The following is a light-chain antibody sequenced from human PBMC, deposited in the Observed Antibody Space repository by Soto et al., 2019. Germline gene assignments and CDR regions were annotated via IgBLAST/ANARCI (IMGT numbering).Light chain of an antibody. CDR1: QSVSSY. Sequence: EIVLTQSPVNLSLSPGERATLSCRASQSVSSYLAWYQQKPGQPPRLLIYDASNRATGIPARFSGSGSGTDFTLTISRLEPDDFAVYYCQQRSNWPPGFTFGPGTKVDFK. V-gene: IGKV3-11*01. CDR2: DAS. CDR3: QQRSNWPPGFT. J-gene: IGKJ3*01.